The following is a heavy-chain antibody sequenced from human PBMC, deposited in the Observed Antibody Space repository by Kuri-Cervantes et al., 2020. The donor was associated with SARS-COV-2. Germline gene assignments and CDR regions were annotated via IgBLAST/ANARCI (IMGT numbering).Heavy chain of an antibody. CDR2: ISSSSSYI. Sequence: GGSLRLSCAASGFTFSSYSMNWVRQAPGKGLEWVSSISSSSSYIYYADSVKGRFTISRDNSKNTLYLQMNSLRAEDTAVYYCAKEAVRGDGFFDYWGQGTLVTVSS. D-gene: IGHD5-24*01. J-gene: IGHJ4*02. CDR1: GFTFSSYS. CDR3: AKEAVRGDGFFDY. V-gene: IGHV3-21*01.